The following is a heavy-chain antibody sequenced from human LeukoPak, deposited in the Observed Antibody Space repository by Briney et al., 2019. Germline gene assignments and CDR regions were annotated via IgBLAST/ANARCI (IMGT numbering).Heavy chain of an antibody. CDR2: IKQDGSEK. CDR3: ARDKLNGGRPRSLFEY. D-gene: IGHD4-23*01. Sequence: GGSLRLSCSASGWTFSSYWLSWIRQAPGKGLEWVAHIKQDGSEKNYVDSVNGRFTISRKNEKNLLYLQRDRLADDEAAVYYCARDKLNGGRPRSLFEYWRQGSLVTVSS. V-gene: IGHV3-7*01. J-gene: IGHJ4*02. CDR1: GWTFSSYW.